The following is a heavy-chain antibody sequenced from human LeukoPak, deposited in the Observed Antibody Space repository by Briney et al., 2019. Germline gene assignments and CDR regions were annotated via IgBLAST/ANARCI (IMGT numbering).Heavy chain of an antibody. V-gene: IGHV1-58*02. Sequence: SVKVSCKASGFTFTSSAMRWVRQARGQRLEWIGWIVVGSGNTNYAQKFQERVTITRDMSTSTAYMELSSLRSEDTAVYYCASTPGIAAAGSATLDEYWGQGTLVTVSS. CDR3: ASTPGIAAAGSATLDEY. D-gene: IGHD6-13*01. J-gene: IGHJ4*02. CDR2: IVVGSGNT. CDR1: GFTFTSSA.